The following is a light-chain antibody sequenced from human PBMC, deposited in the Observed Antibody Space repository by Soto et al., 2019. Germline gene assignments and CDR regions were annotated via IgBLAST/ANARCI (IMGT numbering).Light chain of an antibody. CDR2: TTS. CDR3: QQCNKCPLT. Sequence: IVMTQSPASVSVSLGDRVTITCRASQSVSTSLDWYQQKPGQAPNLLIYTTSTWYSGVSYRFSGSGSGTEFTLTISSLQSEDFAAYYCQQCNKCPLTFGGGTKVDIK. CDR1: QSVSTS. V-gene: IGKV1-39*01. J-gene: IGKJ4*01.